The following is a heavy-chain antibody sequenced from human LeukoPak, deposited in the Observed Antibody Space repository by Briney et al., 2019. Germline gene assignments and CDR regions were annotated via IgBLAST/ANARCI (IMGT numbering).Heavy chain of an antibody. CDR2: TSYNGRNN. J-gene: IGHJ4*02. D-gene: IGHD3-3*01. V-gene: IGHV3-30*18. CDR3: AKATNYDFWSGSLGLDH. Sequence: PGGSLTLSCAASGFTFSSYGMHWVRQAPGKGLEWVALTSYNGRNNYYSDSVKGRLSISRDNSRRTVFLQMNNVKTEDTAIYYCAKATNYDFWSGSLGLDHWGQGFLVTVSS. CDR1: GFTFSSYG.